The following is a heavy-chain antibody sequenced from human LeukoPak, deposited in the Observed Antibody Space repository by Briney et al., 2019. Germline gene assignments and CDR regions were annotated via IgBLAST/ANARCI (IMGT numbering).Heavy chain of an antibody. CDR2: IYHSGST. V-gene: IGHV4-30-2*01. D-gene: IGHD3-22*01. Sequence: SETLSLTCAVSGGSISSGGYSWSWIRQPPGKGLAWIGYIYHSGSTYYNPSLKSRVTISVDRSKNQFSLKLSSVTAADTAVYYCARGGYYDSSGYYPFDYWGQGTLVTVSS. CDR1: GGSISSGGYS. J-gene: IGHJ4*02. CDR3: ARGGYYDSSGYYPFDY.